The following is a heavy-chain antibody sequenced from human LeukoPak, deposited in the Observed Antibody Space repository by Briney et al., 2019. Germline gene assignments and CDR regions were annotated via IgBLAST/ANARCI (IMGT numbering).Heavy chain of an antibody. J-gene: IGHJ4*02. Sequence: GGSLRLSCAASGFSFSSYAMTWVRQAPGKGQEWVSAISDSGTSTYYADSVKGRFSISRDNSKNTLYLQMNSLRADDTAVYYCAKEVYSSSSGFRFDYWGQGTLVTVSS. V-gene: IGHV3-23*01. CDR2: ISDSGTST. CDR3: AKEVYSSSSGFRFDY. CDR1: GFSFSSYA. D-gene: IGHD6-6*01.